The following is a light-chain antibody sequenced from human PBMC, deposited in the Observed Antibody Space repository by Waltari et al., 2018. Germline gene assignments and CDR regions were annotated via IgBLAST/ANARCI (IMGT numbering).Light chain of an antibody. CDR1: SSDVGGYKY. V-gene: IGLV2-14*03. CDR3: NSFTLGTALLV. J-gene: IGLJ2*01. Sequence: QSALTQPASVSGSPVQSITISCTGTSSDVGGYKYVSWYQQHPGKAPKLIIYDVNNRPSGVSNRFSGSKSANTASLTISGLQAEDEADYYCNSFTLGTALLVFGGGTKLTVL. CDR2: DVN.